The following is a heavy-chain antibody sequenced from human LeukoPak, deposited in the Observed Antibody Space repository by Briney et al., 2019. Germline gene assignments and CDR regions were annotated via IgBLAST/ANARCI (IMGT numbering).Heavy chain of an antibody. D-gene: IGHD5-12*01. V-gene: IGHV1-8*01. J-gene: IGHJ4*02. CDR1: GYSFMDYD. CDR2: RNPKSGNT. CDR3: ARNSGLADC. Sequence: ASVKVSCKASGYSFMDYDISWVRQATGQGLEWMGWRNPKSGNTGYAEKFQGRVAMNRDTSVGTAYMELSSLRSEDTAVYYCARNSGLADCWGQGTLVTVSS.